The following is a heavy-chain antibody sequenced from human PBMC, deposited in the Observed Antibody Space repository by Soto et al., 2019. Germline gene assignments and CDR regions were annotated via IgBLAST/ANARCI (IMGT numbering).Heavy chain of an antibody. CDR1: GASISNHY. D-gene: IGHD2-2*02. CDR2: MSNTGIP. J-gene: IGHJ5*02. Sequence: SETLSLTCSVSGASISNHYWSWMRQSPGKGLEWIGLMSNTGIPTYNPSLQGRVNISPDTSNNRISLRLSSFTAADTAVYYCARESGFCGPRCYRNNWFDPWGQGILLAVSS. CDR3: ARESGFCGPRCYRNNWFDP. V-gene: IGHV4-59*11.